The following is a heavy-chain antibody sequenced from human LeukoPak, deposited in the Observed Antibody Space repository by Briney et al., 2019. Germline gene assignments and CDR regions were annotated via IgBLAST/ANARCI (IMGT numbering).Heavy chain of an antibody. CDR1: GFTFNTYA. CDR3: AKGGYSYGVDSWYFDL. CDR2: ISAGGRTT. D-gene: IGHD5-18*01. V-gene: IGHV3-23*01. Sequence: PGGSLRLSCAGSGFTFNTYAMSWVRQAPGKGLEWVSAISAGGRTTFYADSVKGRFTISRDNSKNTLYLQMNSLRAEDTAVYYCAKGGYSYGVDSWYFDLWGRGTLVTVSS. J-gene: IGHJ2*01.